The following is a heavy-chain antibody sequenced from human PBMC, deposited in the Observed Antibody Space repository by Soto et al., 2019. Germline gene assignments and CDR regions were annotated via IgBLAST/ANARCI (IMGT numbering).Heavy chain of an antibody. CDR1: GFSLSTSGVG. D-gene: IGHD5-12*01. V-gene: IGHV2-5*01. CDR2: IYWNDDK. Sequence: SGPTLVNPTQTLTLTCTFSGFSLSTSGVGVGWIRQPPGKALEWLALIYWNDDKRYSPSLKSRLTITKDTSKNQVVLTMTNMDPVETPTYYCPHGRVDIVATMAGGFDYWGQGTLVTV. J-gene: IGHJ4*02. CDR3: PHGRVDIVATMAGGFDY.